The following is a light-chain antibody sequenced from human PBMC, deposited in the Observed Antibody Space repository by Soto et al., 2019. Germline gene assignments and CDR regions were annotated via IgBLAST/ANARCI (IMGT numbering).Light chain of an antibody. V-gene: IGLV2-11*01. CDR1: SSDVGGHNF. CDR3: CSHAGTYTAVL. CDR2: DVS. J-gene: IGLJ2*01. Sequence: QSALTQPRSVFGSPGQSVTISCTGTSSDVGGHNFVSWYQQHPGKAPKFMIYDVSQRPSGVPDRFSGSKSGNTASLTISGLQAEDEADYYCCSHAGTYTAVLFGGGTKVTVL.